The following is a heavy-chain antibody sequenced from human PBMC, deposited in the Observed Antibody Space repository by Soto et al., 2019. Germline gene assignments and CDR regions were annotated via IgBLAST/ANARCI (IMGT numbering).Heavy chain of an antibody. D-gene: IGHD2-8*01. CDR1: GYSFTSYW. Sequence: LKISCTGVGYSFTSYWIGWVRQMPGKGLEWMGIIYPGDSDTRYSPSFQGQVTISAAKSISTVYLQWSSLKASDTAMYYCARGYCTTNICDPWFDPWGQGTLVTVSS. CDR3: ARGYCTTNICDPWFDP. CDR2: IYPGDSDT. V-gene: IGHV5-51*01. J-gene: IGHJ5*02.